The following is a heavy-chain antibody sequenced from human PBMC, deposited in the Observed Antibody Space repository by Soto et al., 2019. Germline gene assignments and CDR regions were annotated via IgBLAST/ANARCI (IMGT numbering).Heavy chain of an antibody. CDR3: ATAATGGNWIDY. Sequence: ASVKVSFKASGYTFTSYAMHWVRQAPGQRLEWMGWINAGNGNTKYSQKFQGRVTITRDTSASTAYMELSSLRSEDTAVYYCATAATGGNWIDYWGKGTLVTVSS. CDR1: GYTFTSYA. CDR2: INAGNGNT. J-gene: IGHJ4*02. V-gene: IGHV1-3*01. D-gene: IGHD2-15*01.